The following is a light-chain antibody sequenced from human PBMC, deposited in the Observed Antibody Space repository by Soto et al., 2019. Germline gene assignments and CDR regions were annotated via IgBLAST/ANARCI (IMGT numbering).Light chain of an antibody. CDR1: QSVNRN. J-gene: IGKJ1*01. CDR2: AAS. Sequence: EIMMTQSPATLSVSPGERATLSCRASQSVNRNLAWYQQKPGQAPRLLIYAASTSATGIPARFSGSGSETEFTLTISSLQSEDFAIYYCQHYNNWWTFGQGTQVEIK. V-gene: IGKV3-15*01. CDR3: QHYNNWWT.